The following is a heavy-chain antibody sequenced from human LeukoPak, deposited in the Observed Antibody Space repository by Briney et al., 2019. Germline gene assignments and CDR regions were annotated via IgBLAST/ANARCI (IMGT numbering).Heavy chain of an antibody. CDR2: INYSGST. CDR1: GGSITTYY. CDR3: ARAQLNLLVDFGMDV. J-gene: IGHJ6*02. V-gene: IGHV4-59*01. Sequence: SDALSLTCTVSGGSITTYYWTWIRHPPGKVLEWIGYINYSGSTNYNPSLKSRVTISVDTSKNQFSLKLSSVTAADTAVYYCARAQLNLLVDFGMDVWGQGTTVTVSS. D-gene: IGHD1-1*01.